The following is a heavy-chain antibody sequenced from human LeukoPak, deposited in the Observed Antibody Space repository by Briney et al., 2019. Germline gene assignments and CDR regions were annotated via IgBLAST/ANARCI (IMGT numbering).Heavy chain of an antibody. CDR3: ARGLQYLRWFDP. CDR2: ISYDGGNK. CDR1: GFTFSSYA. D-gene: IGHD4-11*01. J-gene: IGHJ5*02. V-gene: IGHV3-30*01. Sequence: GGSLRLSCAASGFTFSSYAMHWVRQAPGKGLEWVAVISYDGGNKYYADSVKGRFTISRDNSKNTLYLQMNSLRAEDTAVYYCARGLQYLRWFDPWGQGTLVTVSS.